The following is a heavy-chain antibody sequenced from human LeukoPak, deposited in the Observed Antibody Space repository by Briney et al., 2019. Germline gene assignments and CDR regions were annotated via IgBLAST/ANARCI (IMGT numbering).Heavy chain of an antibody. CDR3: AKDHDYGDYLLDY. CDR2: IWYDGSNK. CDR1: GFTFSSYG. V-gene: IGHV3-33*06. Sequence: GGSLRLSCAASGFTFSSYGMHWVRQAPGKGLEWVAVIWYDGSNKYYVDSVKGRFTISRDNSKNTLYLQMNSLRAEDTAVYYCAKDHDYGDYLLDYWGQGTLVTVSS. D-gene: IGHD4-17*01. J-gene: IGHJ4*02.